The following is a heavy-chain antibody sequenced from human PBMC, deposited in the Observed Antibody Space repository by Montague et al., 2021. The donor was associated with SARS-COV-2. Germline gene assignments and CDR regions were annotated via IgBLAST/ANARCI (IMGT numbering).Heavy chain of an antibody. D-gene: IGHD2-2*02. J-gene: IGHJ5*02. CDR1: GGSFSGYY. CDR3: ASLTLGYCSSTSCYSGWFDP. Sequence: SETLSLTCAVYGGSFSGYYWSWIRQPPGKGLGWIGEINHSGSTNYNPSLKSRVTISVDTSKNQFSLKLSSVTAADTAVYYCASLTLGYCSSTSCYSGWFDPWGQGTLVTVSS. CDR2: INHSGST. V-gene: IGHV4-34*01.